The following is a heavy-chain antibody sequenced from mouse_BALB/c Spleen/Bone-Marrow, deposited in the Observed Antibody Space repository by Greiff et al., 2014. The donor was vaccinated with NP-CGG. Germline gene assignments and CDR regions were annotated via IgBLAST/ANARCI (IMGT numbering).Heavy chain of an antibody. CDR2: ISYSGST. CDR1: GDSITSGY. Sequence: EVQLQQSGPSLVKPSQSLSLTCSVTGDSITSGYWNWIRQFPGNKLEYMGYISYSGSTYYNPYLKSRISITRDTSKNQYYLQLNSVTTEETATYDGATYDGYYFDYWGQGTPLTVSS. CDR3: ATYDGYYFDY. D-gene: IGHD1-2*01. V-gene: IGHV3-8*02. J-gene: IGHJ2*01.